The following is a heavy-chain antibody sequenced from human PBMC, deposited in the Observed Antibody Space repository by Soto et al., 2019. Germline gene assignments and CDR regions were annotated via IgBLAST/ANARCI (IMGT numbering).Heavy chain of an antibody. CDR1: GGSISDGAYY. V-gene: IGHV4-30-4*01. J-gene: IGHJ4*02. CDR2: IYDSGNT. Sequence: QVQLQESGPGLVKPSQTLSLTCTVSGGSISDGAYYWSWIRQPPGKGLEWIGHIYDSGNTYNNPSLKSRLTISVDTSTNHFSLNRNSVTAADTAVYYCASGLSGDKVDQWGQGTLVTVSS. CDR3: ASGLSGDKVDQ. D-gene: IGHD2-21*01.